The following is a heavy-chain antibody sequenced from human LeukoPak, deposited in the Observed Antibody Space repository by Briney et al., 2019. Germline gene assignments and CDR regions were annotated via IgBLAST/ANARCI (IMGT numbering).Heavy chain of an antibody. V-gene: IGHV1-46*01. CDR1: GYTFTSYY. Sequence: ASVKVSCKASGYTFTSYYMHWVRQAPGQGLEWMGIINPSGGSTSYAQKFQGRVTMTRDTSTSTVYMELSSLRSEDTAVYYCARVEEDIVVVPAAIYWGQGTLVTVSS. J-gene: IGHJ4*02. D-gene: IGHD2-2*01. CDR3: ARVEEDIVVVPAAIY. CDR2: INPSGGST.